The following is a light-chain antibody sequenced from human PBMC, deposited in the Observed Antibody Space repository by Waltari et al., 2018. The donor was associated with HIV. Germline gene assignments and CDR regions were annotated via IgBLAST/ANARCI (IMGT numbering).Light chain of an antibody. CDR3: MVYMGSGIWV. CDR2: HN. V-gene: IGLV8-61*02. CDR1: SGSVSTSYH. J-gene: IGLJ3*02. Sequence: QTVVTQEPSFSVSPGGTVTLTCGLSSGSVSTSYHPTWHPQTPGPAPRTVNQKHNSPSSGGPECLPGSIPGNKAALTITGAQADDECDYYCMVYMGSGIWVFGGGTKVTVL.